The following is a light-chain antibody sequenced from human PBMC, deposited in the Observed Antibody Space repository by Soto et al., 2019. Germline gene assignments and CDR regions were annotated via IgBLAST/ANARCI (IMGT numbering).Light chain of an antibody. CDR2: DVI. CDR1: SSDVGGYNF. Sequence: SALTQPRSVSGSPGQSVTISCTVTSSDVGGYNFVSWYQQHPSKAPKLMIYDVIKRPSGVPDRFSVSKSGNTASLTISGLQAEDEADYYCCSYAGSYNYVFGTGTKVTVL. CDR3: CSYAGSYNYV. V-gene: IGLV2-11*01. J-gene: IGLJ1*01.